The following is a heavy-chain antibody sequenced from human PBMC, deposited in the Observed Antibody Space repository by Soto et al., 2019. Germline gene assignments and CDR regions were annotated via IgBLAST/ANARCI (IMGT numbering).Heavy chain of an antibody. Sequence: QVQLMQSGLEVKRPGASVKVSCKTSGYTFTSYVISWVRQAPGHGLEWMGWISDDNHNTNVAQNFQGRVTLTTDTSTTTVFMELRNLRSDDTAVYYCARESRNYDALDYWGQGTLVTVSS. D-gene: IGHD3-22*01. J-gene: IGHJ4*02. CDR3: ARESRNYDALDY. CDR1: GYTFTSYV. CDR2: ISDDNHNT. V-gene: IGHV1-18*01.